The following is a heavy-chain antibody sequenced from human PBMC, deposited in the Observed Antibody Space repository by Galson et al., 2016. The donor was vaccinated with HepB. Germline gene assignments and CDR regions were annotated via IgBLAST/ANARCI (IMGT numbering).Heavy chain of an antibody. CDR1: GDSVSSNIAA. Sequence: CAISGDSVSSNIAAWNWIRQSPSRGLEWLGRTYYRSKWYNDYAVSVKSRIIVNPDTSKNQFSLQLSSVTPEDTAVYYCVEQRKGAPYGMDVWGQGTTVTVSS. CDR2: TYYRSKWYN. V-gene: IGHV6-1*01. CDR3: VEQRKGAPYGMDV. D-gene: IGHD1/OR15-1a*01. J-gene: IGHJ6*02.